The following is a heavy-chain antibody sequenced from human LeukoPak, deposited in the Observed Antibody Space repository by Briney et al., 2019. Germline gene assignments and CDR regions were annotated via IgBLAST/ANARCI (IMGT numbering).Heavy chain of an antibody. V-gene: IGHV4-59*01. D-gene: IGHD1-1*01. Sequence: PSETLSLTCAVYGGSFSGYYWSWIRQPPGKGLEWIGYIYYSGSTNYNPSLKSRVTISVDTSKNQFSLKLSSVTAADTAVYYCARNTGGGFDYWGQGTLVTVSS. CDR1: GGSFSGYY. CDR3: ARNTGGGFDY. J-gene: IGHJ4*02. CDR2: IYYSGST.